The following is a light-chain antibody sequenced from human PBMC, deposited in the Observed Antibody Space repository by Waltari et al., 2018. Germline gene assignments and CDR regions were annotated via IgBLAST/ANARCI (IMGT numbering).Light chain of an antibody. J-gene: IGKJ2*01. CDR3: QQHDNPPFT. V-gene: IGKV1-33*01. CDR1: HHTSDY. CDR2: DAS. Sequence: DIQMTQSQSSLSASVGATATITCQANHHTSDYRNRYHQKPGKAPNLLISDASHLEAGVPSRFSGSGYGTDFTFTISSLQPEDFATYYCQQHDNPPFTFGQGTKLEIK.